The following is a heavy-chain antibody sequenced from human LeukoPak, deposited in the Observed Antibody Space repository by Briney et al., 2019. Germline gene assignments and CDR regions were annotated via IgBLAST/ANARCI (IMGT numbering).Heavy chain of an antibody. V-gene: IGHV3-33*08. CDR2: IWYDGSNK. CDR3: ARELEIAVAGTLGY. CDR1: GFTFSAYS. D-gene: IGHD6-19*01. Sequence: GGSLRLSCAASGFTFSAYSMNWVRQAPGKGLEWVAVIWYDGSNKYYADSVKGRFTISRDHSKNTLYLQMKSLRAEDTAVYYCARELEIAVAGTLGYWGQGTLVTVSS. J-gene: IGHJ4*02.